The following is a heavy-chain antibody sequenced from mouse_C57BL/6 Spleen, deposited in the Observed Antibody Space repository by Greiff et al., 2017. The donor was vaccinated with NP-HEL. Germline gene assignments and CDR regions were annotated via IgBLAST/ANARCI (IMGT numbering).Heavy chain of an antibody. D-gene: IGHD2-2*01. CDR1: GYTFTDYN. Sequence: EVQLQQSGPELVKPGASVKIPCKASGYTFTDYNMDWVKQSHGKSLEWIGDINPNNGGTIYNQKFKGKATLTVDKSSSTAYMELRSLTSEDTAVYYCARWAPYGYDEGGYAMDYWGQGTSVTVSS. CDR2: INPNNGGT. CDR3: ARWAPYGYDEGGYAMDY. V-gene: IGHV1-18*01. J-gene: IGHJ4*01.